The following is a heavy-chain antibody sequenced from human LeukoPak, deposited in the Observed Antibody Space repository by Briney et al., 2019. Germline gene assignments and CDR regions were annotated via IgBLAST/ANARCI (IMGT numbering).Heavy chain of an antibody. Sequence: ASVKVSCKASGYTFTSYYMHWVRQAPGQGLEWMGIINPSGGSTSYAQKFQGRVTMTRDTSTSTVYMELSSLRSEDTAVYYCARGCNYDFWSGHIYYYGMDVWGQGTTVTVSS. J-gene: IGHJ6*02. CDR3: ARGCNYDFWSGHIYYYGMDV. CDR2: INPSGGST. CDR1: GYTFTSYY. D-gene: IGHD3-3*01. V-gene: IGHV1-46*01.